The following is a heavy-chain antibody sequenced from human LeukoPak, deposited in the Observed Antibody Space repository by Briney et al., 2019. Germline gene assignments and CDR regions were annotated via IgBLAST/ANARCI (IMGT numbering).Heavy chain of an antibody. V-gene: IGHV1-69*05. CDR1: GGTFSSYD. D-gene: IGHD3-3*01. J-gene: IGHJ6*03. CDR2: IIPIFGTA. Sequence: SVKVSCKASGGTFSSYDISWVRQAPGQGLEWMGGIIPIFGTASYAQKFQGRVTITTDESTSTAYMELSSLRSEDTAVYYCARVALRFLEWPGYYYYMDVWGKGTTVIVSS. CDR3: ARVALRFLEWPGYYYYMDV.